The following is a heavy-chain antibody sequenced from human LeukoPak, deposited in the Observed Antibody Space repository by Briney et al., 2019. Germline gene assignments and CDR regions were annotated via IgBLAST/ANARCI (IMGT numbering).Heavy chain of an antibody. CDR3: ARDRRGYSSSWYPPSSWFDP. V-gene: IGHV3-66*01. CDR1: GFTVSSNY. J-gene: IGHJ5*02. CDR2: IYSGGST. Sequence: GGSLRLSCAASGFTVSSNYMSWVRQAPGKGLERVSVIYSGGSTYYADSVKGRFTISRDNSKNTLYLQMNSLRAEDTAVYYCARDRRGYSSSWYPPSSWFDPWGQGTLVTVSS. D-gene: IGHD6-13*01.